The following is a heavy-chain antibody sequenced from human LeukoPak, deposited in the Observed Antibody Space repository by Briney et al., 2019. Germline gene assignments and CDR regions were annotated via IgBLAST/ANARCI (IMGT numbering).Heavy chain of an antibody. D-gene: IGHD4-17*01. CDR2: INHSGST. J-gene: IGHJ4*02. CDR3: ARGPTHDYGVEYYFDY. CDR1: GGSFSGYY. Sequence: KPSETLSLTCAVYGGSFSGYYWSWIRQPPGKGLEWIGEINHSGSTNYNPSLKSRVTISVDTSKNQFSLKLSSVTAADTAVYYCARGPTHDYGVEYYFDYWGQGTLATVSS. V-gene: IGHV4-34*01.